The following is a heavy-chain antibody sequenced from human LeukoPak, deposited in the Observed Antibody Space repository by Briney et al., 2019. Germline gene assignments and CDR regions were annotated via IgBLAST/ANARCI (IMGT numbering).Heavy chain of an antibody. CDR1: GDSFSRNTYS. D-gene: IGHD1-26*01. CDR3: ARRGSVGGSFVGAFDI. Sequence: SETLSLTCTVSGDSFSRNTYSWGWIRQPPGKGLEWIGSIYYTGSTFYNPSLKSRVTISVDTSKNQFSLKLSSVTAADTAVYYCARRGSVGGSFVGAFDIWGQGTMVTVSS. V-gene: IGHV4-39*01. CDR2: IYYTGST. J-gene: IGHJ3*02.